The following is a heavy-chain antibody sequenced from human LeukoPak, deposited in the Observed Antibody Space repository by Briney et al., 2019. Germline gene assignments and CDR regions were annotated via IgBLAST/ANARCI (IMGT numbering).Heavy chain of an antibody. V-gene: IGHV3-23*01. CDR3: ARDRAQYYYGSGSYRPYYYYGMDV. CDR1: GFTFSSYA. D-gene: IGHD3-10*01. Sequence: GGSLRLSCAASGFTFSSYAMSWVRQAPGKGLEWVSAISGSGGSTYYADSVKGRFTISRDNSKNTLYLQMNSLRAEDTAVYYCARDRAQYYYGSGSYRPYYYYGMDVWGQGTTVTVSS. CDR2: ISGSGGST. J-gene: IGHJ6*02.